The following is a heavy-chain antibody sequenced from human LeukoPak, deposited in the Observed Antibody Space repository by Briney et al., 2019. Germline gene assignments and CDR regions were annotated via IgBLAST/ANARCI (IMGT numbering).Heavy chain of an antibody. CDR3: ARSGFSTGFYMDF. D-gene: IGHD6-19*01. J-gene: IGHJ4*02. Sequence: GASVKVSCKASGYTFTGYYIHWLRQAPEQGLEWMGWIDPPSGATNYAQKFQDTVTMTRDRSIGTAYMEVRRLKSDDTAVYYCARSGFSTGFYMDFWGQGTLVPVSS. CDR1: GYTFTGYY. CDR2: IDPPSGAT. V-gene: IGHV1-2*02.